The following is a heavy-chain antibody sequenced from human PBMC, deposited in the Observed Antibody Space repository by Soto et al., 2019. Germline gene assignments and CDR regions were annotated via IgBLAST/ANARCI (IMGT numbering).Heavy chain of an antibody. D-gene: IGHD1-20*01. J-gene: IGHJ6*01. CDR3: LRDNSPIIVTRFEV. CDR1: VCTFSNFE. CDR2: ISFRGTTT. Sequence: PVGSLRLSCAASVCTFSNFEMNWVRQFPGKGLEWLSYISFRGTTTYYAGSVRGRFTISRDNAKNPVFLQMDTLRVEDTAIYYCLRDNSPIIVTRFEVWGQGTTVIVSS. V-gene: IGHV3-48*03.